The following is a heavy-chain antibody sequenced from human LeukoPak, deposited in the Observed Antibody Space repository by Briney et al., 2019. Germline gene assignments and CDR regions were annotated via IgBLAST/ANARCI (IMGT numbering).Heavy chain of an antibody. J-gene: IGHJ6*02. CDR2: IYYSGST. CDR3: ARDSMGSSHHYYGMDV. D-gene: IGHD6-6*01. CDR1: GGSISSSNW. V-gene: IGHV4-4*02. Sequence: SETLSLTCAVSGGSISSSNWWSWVRQPPGKGLEWIGYIYYSGSTYYNPSLKSRVTISVDTSKNQFSLKLSSVTAADTAVYYCARDSMGSSHHYYGMDVWGQGTTVTVSS.